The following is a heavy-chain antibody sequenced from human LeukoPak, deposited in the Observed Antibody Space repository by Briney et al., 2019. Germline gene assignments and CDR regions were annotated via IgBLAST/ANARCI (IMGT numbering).Heavy chain of an antibody. J-gene: IGHJ4*02. CDR1: GLTFRSYA. V-gene: IGHV3-30*01. CDR2: ISYDGSNK. D-gene: IGHD3-3*01. Sequence: GGSLRLSCAASGLTFRSYAMSWVRQAPGKGLEWVAVISYDGSNKYYADSVKGRFTISRDNSKNTLYLQMNSLRAEDTAVYYCARARHAEYYDFWSGYLDYRGQGTLVTVSS. CDR3: ARARHAEYYDFWSGYLDY.